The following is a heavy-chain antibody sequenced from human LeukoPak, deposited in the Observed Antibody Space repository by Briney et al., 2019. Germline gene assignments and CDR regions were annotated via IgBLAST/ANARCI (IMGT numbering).Heavy chain of an antibody. Sequence: GSSVKVSCKASGGTFSSYAISWVRQAPGQGLEWMGGIIPIFGTANYAQKFQGRVMITADESTSTAYMELSSLRSEDTAIYYCASRLYCSNTRCRNFPFAYWGQGTLVTVSS. CDR3: ASRLYCSNTRCRNFPFAY. V-gene: IGHV1-69*01. CDR2: IIPIFGTA. J-gene: IGHJ4*02. CDR1: GGTFSSYA. D-gene: IGHD2-2*01.